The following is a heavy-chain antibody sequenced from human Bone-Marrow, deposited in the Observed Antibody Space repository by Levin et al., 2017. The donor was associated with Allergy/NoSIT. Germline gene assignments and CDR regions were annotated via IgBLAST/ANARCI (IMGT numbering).Heavy chain of an antibody. V-gene: IGHV3-30-3*01. CDR2: ISFNGNNK. CDR1: GFTFSHYV. CDR3: ARGGFNGYDAYYYYGMDV. J-gene: IGHJ6*02. D-gene: IGHD5-12*01. Sequence: GGSLRLSCAASGFTFSHYVIHWVRQAPGKGLEWVALISFNGNNKFHADSVKGRFTISRDNSKNTLYLQMNSLRTEDTAVYYCARGGFNGYDAYYYYGMDVWGHGTAVIVSS.